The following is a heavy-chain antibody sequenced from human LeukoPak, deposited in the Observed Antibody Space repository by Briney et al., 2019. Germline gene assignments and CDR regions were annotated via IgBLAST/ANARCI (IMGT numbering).Heavy chain of an antibody. CDR1: GGSISSYY. CDR3: TLLQRGAVGY. CDR2: IYYSGST. D-gene: IGHD1-26*01. V-gene: IGHV4-59*01. Sequence: PSETLSLTCTVSGGSISSYYWSWIRQPPGKGLEWIGYIYYSGSTNYNPSLKSRVTISVDTSKNQFSLKLSSVTAADTAVNYCTLLQRGAVGYWGQGTLVTVSS. J-gene: IGHJ4*02.